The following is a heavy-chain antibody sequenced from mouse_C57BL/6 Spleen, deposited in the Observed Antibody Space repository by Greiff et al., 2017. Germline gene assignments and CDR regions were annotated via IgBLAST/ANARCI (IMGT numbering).Heavy chain of an antibody. CDR2: IDPEDGET. Sequence: EVQLQQSGAELVKPGASVKLSCTASGFNIKDYYMHWVKQRTEQGLEWIGRIDPEDGETKYAPKFQGKATITADTSSNTAYLQLSSRTSEDTAVYYGAPIYYYGSSYFYFGYWGQGTTLTVSS. V-gene: IGHV14-2*01. D-gene: IGHD1-1*01. CDR1: GFNIKDYY. CDR3: APIYYYGSSYFYFGY. J-gene: IGHJ2*01.